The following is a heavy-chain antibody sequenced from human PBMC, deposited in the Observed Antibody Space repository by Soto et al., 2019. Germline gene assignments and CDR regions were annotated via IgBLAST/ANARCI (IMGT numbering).Heavy chain of an antibody. D-gene: IGHD2-15*01. Sequence: ASVKVSCKASGYTFTSYGISWVRQAPGQGLEWMGRISAYNGNTNYAQKLQGRVTMTTDTSASTAYMELSSLRSEDTAVYYCARAALYCSGGSCYPPLLDVWGKGTTVTVS. CDR3: ARAALYCSGGSCYPPLLDV. CDR1: GYTFTSYG. CDR2: ISAYNGNT. J-gene: IGHJ6*03. V-gene: IGHV1-18*01.